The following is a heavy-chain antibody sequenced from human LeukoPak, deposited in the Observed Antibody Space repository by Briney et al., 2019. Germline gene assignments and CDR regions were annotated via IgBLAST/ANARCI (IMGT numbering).Heavy chain of an antibody. D-gene: IGHD5-24*01. CDR3: ARVVGMATIYY. J-gene: IGHJ4*02. V-gene: IGHV1-8*03. CDR2: MNPNSGNT. CDR1: GYTFTSYD. Sequence: ASVKASCKASGYTFTSYDINWVRQATGQGLEWMGWMNPNSGNTGYAQKFQGRVTITRNTSISTAYMELSSLRSGDTAVYYCARVVGMATIYYWGQGTLVTVSS.